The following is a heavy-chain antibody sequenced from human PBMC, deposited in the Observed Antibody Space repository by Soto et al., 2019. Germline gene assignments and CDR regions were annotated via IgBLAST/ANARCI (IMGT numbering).Heavy chain of an antibody. J-gene: IGHJ4*02. CDR3: AKGYYSGYDLAYFDY. Sequence: EVPLLESGGGLVQPGGSLRLSCAASGFSFDDYAMTWVRQAAGKGLEWVSAISGSGDNTYYADSVKGRFTIYRDNSKKTLYLHLNSLRAEDTALYYCAKGYYSGYDLAYFDYWGQGTLVTVSS. CDR1: GFSFDDYA. V-gene: IGHV3-23*01. CDR2: ISGSGDNT. D-gene: IGHD5-12*01.